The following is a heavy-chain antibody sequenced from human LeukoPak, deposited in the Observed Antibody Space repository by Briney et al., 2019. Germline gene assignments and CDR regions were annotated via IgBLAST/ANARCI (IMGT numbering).Heavy chain of an antibody. J-gene: IGHJ6*03. D-gene: IGHD3-3*01. CDR2: IYPDDSDT. V-gene: IGHV5-51*01. CDR3: ARHEVGGDSSSGYEYYYYMDV. Sequence: GESLKISXKASGYTFTNYWIGWVRQMPGKGLEWMGIIYPDDSDTKYSPSFQGQVTISVDESISTAYLQWSSLKASDTAIYYCARHEVGGDSSSGYEYYYYMDVWGKGTAVTVSS. CDR1: GYTFTNYW.